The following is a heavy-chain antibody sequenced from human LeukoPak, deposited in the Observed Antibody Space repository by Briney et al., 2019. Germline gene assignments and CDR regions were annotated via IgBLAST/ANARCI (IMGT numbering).Heavy chain of an antibody. CDR1: GDSISSGGYL. CDR2: IYFSGRT. Sequence: KASETLSLTCAVSGDSISSGGYLWTWVRQPPGRGLEWIGNIYFSGRTDYNPSLKSRVTLSLNLSKNQFSLQLNSLTAADTAVYYCAREAVYYSDGESQRHGVFDFWGLGRQVSVSS. J-gene: IGHJ4*02. D-gene: IGHD3-22*01. CDR3: AREAVYYSDGESQRHGVFDF. V-gene: IGHV4-30-4*07.